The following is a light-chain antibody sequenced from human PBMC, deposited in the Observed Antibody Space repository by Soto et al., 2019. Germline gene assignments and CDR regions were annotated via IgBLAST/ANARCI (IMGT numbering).Light chain of an antibody. V-gene: IGKV1-5*03. J-gene: IGKJ1*01. CDR2: KAS. CDR3: QQYNSYSPLWT. Sequence: DIQMTQSPSTLSASVGDRVTITCRASQSISSWLAWYQQKPGKAPKLLIYKASSLERGVPSRFRGSGSGTEFTLTISSLQPDDFATYYCQQYNSYSPLWTFGQGTKVDI. CDR1: QSISSW.